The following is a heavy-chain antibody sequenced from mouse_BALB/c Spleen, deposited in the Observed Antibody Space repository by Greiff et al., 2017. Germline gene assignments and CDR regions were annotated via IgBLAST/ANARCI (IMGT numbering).Heavy chain of an antibody. CDR1: GYSFTGYN. V-gene: IGHV1S135*01. D-gene: IGHD2-1*01. CDR3: ARGGYGNYGGAMDY. J-gene: IGHJ4*01. Sequence: SGPELGKPGASVKISCKASGYSFTGYNMYWVKQSHRKSLEWIGYIDPYNGGTSYNQKSKGKATLTVDKSSSTAYMHLNSLTSEDSAIYYCARGGYGNYGGAMDYWGQGTSVTVSS. CDR2: IDPYNGGT.